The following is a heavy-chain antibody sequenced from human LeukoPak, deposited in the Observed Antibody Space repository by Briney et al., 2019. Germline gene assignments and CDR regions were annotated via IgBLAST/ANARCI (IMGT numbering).Heavy chain of an antibody. CDR2: IYTSGST. J-gene: IGHJ5*02. V-gene: IGHV4-4*07. Sequence: SETLSLTCAVSGGSISRYYWSWIRQPAGRGLEWIGHIYTSGSTNYNPSLRIRVTMSIDMFENQFSLMLNSVTAADTAIYYCARVRYQGFDPWGQGTLVTVSS. CDR3: ARVRYQGFDP. D-gene: IGHD2-2*01. CDR1: GGSISRYY.